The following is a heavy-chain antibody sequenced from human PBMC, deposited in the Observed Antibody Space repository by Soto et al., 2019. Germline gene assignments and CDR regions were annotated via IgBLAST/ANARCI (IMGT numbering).Heavy chain of an antibody. J-gene: IGHJ4*02. D-gene: IGHD2-2*01. Sequence: ASVKVSCKASGYTFTSYGISWVRQAPGQGLEWMGWISAYNGNTNYAQKLQDRVTMTTHTSTSTAYMELRSLRSDDTAMYYCARGTLWSVIVPAALPQFDYWGQGTLVTVS. CDR2: ISAYNGNT. V-gene: IGHV1-18*01. CDR1: GYTFTSYG. CDR3: ARGTLWSVIVPAALPQFDY.